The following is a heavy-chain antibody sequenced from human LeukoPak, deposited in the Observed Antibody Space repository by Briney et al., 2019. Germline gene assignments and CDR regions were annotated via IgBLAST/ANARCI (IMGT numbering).Heavy chain of an antibody. J-gene: IGHJ6*03. D-gene: IGHD4-11*01. CDR3: ARGRVSSSTWYSTYYYFFYMDF. V-gene: IGHV4-59*01. CDR1: DDSITIYY. CDR2: VDHTGST. Sequence: PSETLSLTCTVSDDSITIYYWSWIRQPPGKGLEWIGYVDHTGSTKFNPSLNGRVSTSRDTSNNFFSLRLRSVTAADTAVYFCARGRVSSSTWYSTYYYFFYMDFWAKGTTVTVSS.